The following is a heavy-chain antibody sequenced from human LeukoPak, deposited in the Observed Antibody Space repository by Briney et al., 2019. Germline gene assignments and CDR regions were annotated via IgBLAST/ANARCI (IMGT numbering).Heavy chain of an antibody. D-gene: IGHD3-22*01. V-gene: IGHV3-23*01. Sequence: PGGSLRLSCGASGFPLRSYAMSWVRQAPGKGLEWVSAISGSGGSTYYADSVKGRFTISRDNSKNTLYLQMNSLRAEDTAVYYCAKFDYYDSSGYYNKVLDAFDIWGQGTMVTVSS. CDR3: AKFDYYDSSGYYNKVLDAFDI. J-gene: IGHJ3*02. CDR1: GFPLRSYA. CDR2: ISGSGGST.